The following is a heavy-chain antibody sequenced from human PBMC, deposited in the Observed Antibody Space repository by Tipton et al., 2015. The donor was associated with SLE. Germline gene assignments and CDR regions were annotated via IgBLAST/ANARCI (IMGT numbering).Heavy chain of an antibody. V-gene: IGHV4-59*09. D-gene: IGHD3-16*01. Sequence: SLKSRVSISVDTSKNQFSLKLSSVTAADTAVYYCARGSVFGDYWGQGTLVTVSS. J-gene: IGHJ4*02. CDR3: ARGSVFGDY.